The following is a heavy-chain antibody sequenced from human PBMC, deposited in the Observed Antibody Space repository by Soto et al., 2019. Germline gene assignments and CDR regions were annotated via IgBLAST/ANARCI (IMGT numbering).Heavy chain of an antibody. D-gene: IGHD6-19*01. CDR1: GGSVSSGSYY. CDR2: IYYSGST. J-gene: IGHJ4*02. V-gene: IGHV4-61*01. Sequence: PSVTLSLTCPVSGGSVSSGSYYWSWIRQPPGKGLEWIGYIYYSGSTNYNPSLKSRVTISVDTSKNQFSLKLSSVTAADTAVYYCAREFSIAVAGFDYWGQGTLVTVSS. CDR3: AREFSIAVAGFDY.